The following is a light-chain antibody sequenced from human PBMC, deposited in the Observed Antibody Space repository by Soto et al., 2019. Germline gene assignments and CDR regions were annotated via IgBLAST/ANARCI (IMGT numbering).Light chain of an antibody. CDR2: GAS. CDR3: QQYDYWPPYT. V-gene: IGKV3-15*01. CDR1: QSIRAN. J-gene: IGKJ2*01. Sequence: EIVMTQSPATLSVSPGERAIVSCRASQSIRANLAWYQQTPGRAPRLLIYGASIRATGVPARFSGSGSGTEFTLTISRLQSEDCAIYYCQQYDYWPPYTFGQGTKVEIK.